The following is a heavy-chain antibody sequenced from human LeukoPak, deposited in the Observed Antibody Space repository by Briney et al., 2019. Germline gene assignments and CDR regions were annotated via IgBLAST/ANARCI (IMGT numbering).Heavy chain of an antibody. D-gene: IGHD1-26*01. CDR1: GGSFSGYY. J-gene: IGHJ6*03. CDR3: ARASGSYYLGGYYYYMDV. CDR2: INHSGST. V-gene: IGHV4-34*01. Sequence: SETLSLTCAVYGGSFSGYYWSWIRQPPGKGLEWIGEINHSGSTNYNPSLKSRVTISVDTSKNQFSLKLSSVTTADTAVYYCARASGSYYLGGYYYYMDVWGKGTTVTISS.